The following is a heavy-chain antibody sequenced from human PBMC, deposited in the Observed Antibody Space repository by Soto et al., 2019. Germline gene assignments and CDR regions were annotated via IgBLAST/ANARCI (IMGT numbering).Heavy chain of an antibody. CDR2: IYYSGST. D-gene: IGHD3-10*01. Sequence: PSQTRSLTCTVSAGSISSYYWSWIRQPLGKGLEWIGYIYYSGSTNYNPSLKSRVTISVDTSKNQFSLKLSSVTAADTAVYYCASGSRVVRGAKNDPPYYYVMDVWGQGTTVTVS. J-gene: IGHJ6*02. CDR3: ASGSRVVRGAKNDPPYYYVMDV. CDR1: AGSISSYY. V-gene: IGHV4-59*01.